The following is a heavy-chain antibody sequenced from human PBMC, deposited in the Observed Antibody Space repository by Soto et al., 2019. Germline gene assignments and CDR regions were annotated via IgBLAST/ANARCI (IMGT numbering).Heavy chain of an antibody. J-gene: IGHJ6*02. Sequence: QVQLVQSGAEVKKPGSSVKVSCKASGGTFSSYAISWVRQAPGQGLEWMGGIIPIFGTANYAQKFQGRVTIAPDEPTSTAYLEQGSLRSEDTAVYYCARGEFTAMVRGGTFRPYGMEVWGQGTKVTVPS. V-gene: IGHV1-69*05. CDR1: GGTFSSYA. CDR2: IIPIFGTA. CDR3: ARGEFTAMVRGGTFRPYGMEV. D-gene: IGHD3-10*01.